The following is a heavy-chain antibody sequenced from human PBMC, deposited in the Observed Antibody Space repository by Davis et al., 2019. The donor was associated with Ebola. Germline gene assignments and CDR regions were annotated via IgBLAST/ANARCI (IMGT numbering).Heavy chain of an antibody. J-gene: IGHJ4*02. CDR2: ISASGDRT. CDR1: GFTFYNYA. V-gene: IGHV3-23*01. Sequence: GESLKISCAASGFTFYNYAITWVRQAPGKGLEWVSSISASGDRTYYADSVRGRFTISRDNSKNTLYLQMNSLRAEDTAVYYCARGRHRGYYFDYWGQGTLVTVSS. D-gene: IGHD5-12*01. CDR3: ARGRHRGYYFDY.